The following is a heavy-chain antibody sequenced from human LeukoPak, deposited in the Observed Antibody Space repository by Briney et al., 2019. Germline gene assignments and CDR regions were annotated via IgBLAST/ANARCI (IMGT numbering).Heavy chain of an antibody. CDR3: ARYSSSWYSGWFDP. CDR1: GYTFTTYG. CDR2: ISAYNGNT. J-gene: IGHJ5*02. D-gene: IGHD6-13*01. Sequence: EASVKVSCKASGYTFTTYGISWVRQAPGQGLEWMGWISAYNGNTNYAQKLQGRVTMTTDTSTSTAYMELRSLRSDDTAVYCCARYSSSWYSGWFDPWGQGTLVTVSS. V-gene: IGHV1-18*01.